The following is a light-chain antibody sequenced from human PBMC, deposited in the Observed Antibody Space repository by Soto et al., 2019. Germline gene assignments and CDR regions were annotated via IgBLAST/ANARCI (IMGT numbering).Light chain of an antibody. CDR1: SSNIGAGYD. CDR3: QSYDSSLSVV. V-gene: IGLV1-40*01. CDR2: GNS. J-gene: IGLJ2*01. Sequence: QSVLTQPPSVSGAPGHRVTISCTGSSSNIGAGYDVHWYQQLPGTAPKLLIYGNSNRPSGVPDRFSGSKSGTSASLAITGIQAEDEAEYYCQSYDSSLSVVFGGGTKLTVL.